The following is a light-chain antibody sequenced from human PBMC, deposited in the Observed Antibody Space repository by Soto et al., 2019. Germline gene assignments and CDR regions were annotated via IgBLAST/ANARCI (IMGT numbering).Light chain of an antibody. CDR2: DVS. Sequence: EIVLTQSPGTLSLSPGERATLSCRASQTVTRSYLGWYQQKPGQAPRLLIYDVSNRASGIPDRFSGSGSGTDFTRTITILEPEDFAVYYGQQYAHSPITFGQGTRLEIK. J-gene: IGKJ5*01. V-gene: IGKV3-20*01. CDR1: QTVTRSY. CDR3: QQYAHSPIT.